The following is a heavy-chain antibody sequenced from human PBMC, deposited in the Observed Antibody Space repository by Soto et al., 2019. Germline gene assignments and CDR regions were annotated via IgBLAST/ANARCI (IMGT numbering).Heavy chain of an antibody. CDR2: ISYDGSNK. V-gene: IGHV3-30-3*01. Sequence: GGSLRLSCAASGFTFSSYAMHWVRQAPGKGLEWVAVISYDGSNKYYADSVKGRFTISRDNSKNTLYLQMNSLRAEDTAVYYWATMPPNSSGWYEIYYYYYGMDVWGQGTTVTVSS. CDR3: ATMPPNSSGWYEIYYYYYGMDV. CDR1: GFTFSSYA. D-gene: IGHD6-19*01. J-gene: IGHJ6*02.